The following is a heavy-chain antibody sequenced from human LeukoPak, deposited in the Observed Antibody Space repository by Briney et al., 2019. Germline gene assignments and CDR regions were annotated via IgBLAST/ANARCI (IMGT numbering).Heavy chain of an antibody. D-gene: IGHD1-26*01. CDR3: AKDIGSGSKRGRYFDY. Sequence: ALRLSCAASGFTFDDYAMHWVRQAPGKGLEWVSGISWNSGSIGYADSVKGRFTISRDNAKNPLYLQMNSLRAEDTALYYCAKDIGSGSKRGRYFDYWGQGTLVTVSS. J-gene: IGHJ4*02. V-gene: IGHV3-9*01. CDR1: GFTFDDYA. CDR2: ISWNSGSI.